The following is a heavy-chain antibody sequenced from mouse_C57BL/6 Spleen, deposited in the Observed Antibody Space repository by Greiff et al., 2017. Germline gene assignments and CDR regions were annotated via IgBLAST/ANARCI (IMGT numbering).Heavy chain of an antibody. CDR1: GFSLPSYG. Sequence: VKLQESGPGLVQPSQSLSITCTVSGFSLPSYGVHWVRQSPGKGLEWLGVIWRGGSTDYNAAFMSRLSITKDNSKSQVFFKMNSLQADDTAIYYCAKDDGYSAWFAYWGQGTLVTVSA. J-gene: IGHJ3*01. CDR3: AKDDGYSAWFAY. D-gene: IGHD2-3*01. V-gene: IGHV2-5*01. CDR2: IWRGGST.